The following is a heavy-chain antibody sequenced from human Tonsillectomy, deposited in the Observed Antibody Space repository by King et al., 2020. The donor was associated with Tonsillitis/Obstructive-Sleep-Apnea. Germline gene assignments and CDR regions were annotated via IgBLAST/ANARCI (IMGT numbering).Heavy chain of an antibody. CDR2: ISSSSGYI. V-gene: IGHV3-21*01. CDR3: ARSYYDFWSGYYQPLDY. J-gene: IGHJ4*02. Sequence: VQLVESGGGLVKPGGSLRLSCAASGFTFSSYSMNWVRQAPGKGLEWVSSISSSSGYIYYADSVKGRFTNSRDNAKNSLYLQMNSLRAEDTAVYYCARSYYDFWSGYYQPLDYWGQGTLVTVSS. D-gene: IGHD3-3*01. CDR1: GFTFSSYS.